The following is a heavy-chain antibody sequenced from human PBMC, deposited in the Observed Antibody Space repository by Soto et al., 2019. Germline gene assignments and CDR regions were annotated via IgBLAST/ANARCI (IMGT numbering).Heavy chain of an antibody. CDR2: IIPIIGAP. CDR3: ARVSGTTERTRRMDV. J-gene: IGHJ6*04. D-gene: IGHD1-1*01. Sequence: VELQQSGAEVKKPGSSVKVSCTTSGGILSGYTFSWVRQAPGQGLEWMGRIIPIIGAPFSTQKFQDRVAFTADISTNTVYMDLRSLTSEDTAAYYCARVSGTTERTRRMDVWGKGTTVTVSS. V-gene: IGHV1-69*08. CDR1: GGILSGYT.